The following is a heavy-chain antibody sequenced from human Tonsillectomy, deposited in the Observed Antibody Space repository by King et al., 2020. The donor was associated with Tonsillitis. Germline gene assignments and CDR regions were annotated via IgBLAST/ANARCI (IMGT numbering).Heavy chain of an antibody. CDR1: GFTFSGSA. Sequence: EVQLVESGGGLVQPGGSLKLSCAASGFTFSGSAMHWVRQASGKGLEWVGRIRSKANNYATAYAASVKGRFTISRDDSKNTAYLQMNSLKTEDTAVYYCTSSVLLYQMQVLYSYGMDVWGQGTTVTVSS. D-gene: IGHD2-2*01. V-gene: IGHV3-73*01. CDR3: TSSVLLYQMQVLYSYGMDV. CDR2: IRSKANNYAT. J-gene: IGHJ6*02.